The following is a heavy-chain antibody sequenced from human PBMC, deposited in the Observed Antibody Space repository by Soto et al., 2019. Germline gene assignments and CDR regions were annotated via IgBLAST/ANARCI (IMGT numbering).Heavy chain of an antibody. CDR1: GYTFTSYH. Sequence: QVQLVQSGAEVKKPGASVKVSCKTSGYTFTSYHISWVRQAPGQGLEWMGWISAYNTNTNYAQKFQGRVTMTTDTLTSPAYMELRSLRSADTAVYYCARDTTPTDYWGQGTLVTVSS. CDR2: ISAYNTNT. CDR3: ARDTTPTDY. D-gene: IGHD1-1*01. V-gene: IGHV1-18*01. J-gene: IGHJ4*02.